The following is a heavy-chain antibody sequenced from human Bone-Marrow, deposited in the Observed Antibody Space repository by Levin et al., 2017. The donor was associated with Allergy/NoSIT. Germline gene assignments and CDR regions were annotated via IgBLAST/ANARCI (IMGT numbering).Heavy chain of an antibody. J-gene: IGHJ4*02. V-gene: IGHV3-30*18. CDR1: GFTFGLYG. CDR2: ISYDGSNQ. D-gene: IGHD5-24*01. CDR3: AQDRRATLTSAGSLES. Sequence: PGESLKISCAASGFTFGLYGMHWVRQAPGKGLEWVTVISYDGSNQYYADSVKGRFTISRDNSKNTLYLQMNSLRPEDTAMYFCAQDRRATLTSAGSLESWGQGTLVTVSS.